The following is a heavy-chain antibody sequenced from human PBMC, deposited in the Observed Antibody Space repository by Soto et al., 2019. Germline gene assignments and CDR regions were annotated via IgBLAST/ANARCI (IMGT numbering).Heavy chain of an antibody. D-gene: IGHD3-22*01. Sequence: GGSLRLSCAASGFAFSHYAMYWVRQAPGKGLEGVAVISYDGSNKYYADSVKGRFTISRDNSKNTLFLQMNSLGAEDTALYSCARDCDDSTAYYNYYYFAMDVWGQGTTVTVSS. CDR1: GFAFSHYA. CDR3: ARDCDDSTAYYNYYYFAMDV. CDR2: ISYDGSNK. V-gene: IGHV3-30-3*01. J-gene: IGHJ6*02.